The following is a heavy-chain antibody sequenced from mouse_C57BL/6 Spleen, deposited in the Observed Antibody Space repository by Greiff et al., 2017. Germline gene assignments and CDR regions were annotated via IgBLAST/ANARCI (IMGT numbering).Heavy chain of an antibody. Sequence: QVQLKQPGAELVKPGASVTLSCKASGYTFTSYWMHWVKQRPGRGLEWIGRLVPNSGGTKYNEKFKSKATLTVDKPSSTAYMQTSSLTSEDSAVYYCSRSGTFYAMDYWGQGTSVTVSS. V-gene: IGHV1-72*01. CDR3: SRSGTFYAMDY. D-gene: IGHD4-1*01. CDR2: LVPNSGGT. CDR1: GYTFTSYW. J-gene: IGHJ4*01.